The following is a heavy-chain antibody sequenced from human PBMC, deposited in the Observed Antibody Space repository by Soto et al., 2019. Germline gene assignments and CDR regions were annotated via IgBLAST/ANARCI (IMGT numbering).Heavy chain of an antibody. Sequence: QVQLQQWGAGLLKPSETLSLTCAVYGGSFSGYYWSWIRQPPGQGLKWIGEINHSGSTNYNPSLKSRVTISVDTSKHQFSLKLSSVIAADTAVYYCARGVLRFFVPYYYYMDVWGKGTTVTVS. CDR2: INHSGST. CDR3: ARGVLRFFVPYYYYMDV. J-gene: IGHJ6*03. D-gene: IGHD3-3*01. V-gene: IGHV4-34*01. CDR1: GGSFSGYY.